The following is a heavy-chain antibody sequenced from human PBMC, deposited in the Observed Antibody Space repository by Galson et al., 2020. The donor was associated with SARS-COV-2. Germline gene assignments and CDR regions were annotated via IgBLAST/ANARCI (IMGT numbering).Heavy chain of an antibody. CDR3: ARQLSGRGKHFDP. V-gene: IGHV4-39*06. J-gene: IGHJ5*02. D-gene: IGHD3-10*01. CDR2: IHYSGRT. Sequence: SETLSLTCTVSGGSISSTSYFWGWIRQPPGRGLEWIGIIHYSGRTYYNPSLRSRVTISVDTSKNQFALRLSSVTAADTAMYYCARQLSGRGKHFDPWGQGLLVTVSS. CDR1: GGSISSTSYF.